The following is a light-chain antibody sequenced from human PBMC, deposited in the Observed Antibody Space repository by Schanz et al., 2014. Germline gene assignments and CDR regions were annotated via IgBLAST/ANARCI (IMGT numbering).Light chain of an antibody. CDR1: SSDVGGYNY. CDR3: SSYTTNSAPGVV. CDR2: DVS. Sequence: QSVLTQPASVSGSPGQSITISCTGTSSDVGGYNYASWYQQHPGKAPKLMIYDVSNRPSGVSNRFSGSKSGNTASLTISGLQAEDEADYYCSSYTTNSAPGVVFGGGTKLTVL. J-gene: IGLJ2*01. V-gene: IGLV2-14*03.